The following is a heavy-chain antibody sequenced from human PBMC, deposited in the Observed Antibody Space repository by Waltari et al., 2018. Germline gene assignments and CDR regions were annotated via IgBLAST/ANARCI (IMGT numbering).Heavy chain of an antibody. V-gene: IGHV3-23*01. CDR1: GFTFGVYT. D-gene: IGHD3-10*01. Sequence: EVQLLESGGGLVQPGGSLRLSCVASGFTFGVYTMTWVRQAPGKGLDWVSTIRGSGADTYYADSVKGRFTISRDNSRDTLYLQMNTLTAGDTAIYYCAKSLGDTYGRYPMDYWGQGTLVTVSS. CDR3: AKSLGDTYGRYPMDY. J-gene: IGHJ4*02. CDR2: IRGSGADT.